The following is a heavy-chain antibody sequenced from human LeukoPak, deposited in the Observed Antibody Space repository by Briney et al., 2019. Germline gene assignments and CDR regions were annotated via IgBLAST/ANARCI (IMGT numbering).Heavy chain of an antibody. CDR1: GFTVSSNY. D-gene: IGHD4-17*01. Sequence: GGSLRLSCAASGFTVSSNYMSWVRQAPGKGLEWVSVIYSGGSTYYADSVKGRFTISRDNSKNTLYLQMNSLRAKDTAVYYCARGLYGDYYHDAFDIWGQGTMVTVSS. CDR3: ARGLYGDYYHDAFDI. J-gene: IGHJ3*02. CDR2: IYSGGST. V-gene: IGHV3-53*01.